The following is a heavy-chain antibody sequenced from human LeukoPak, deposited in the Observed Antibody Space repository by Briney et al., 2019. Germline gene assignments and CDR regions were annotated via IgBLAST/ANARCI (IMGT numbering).Heavy chain of an antibody. J-gene: IGHJ4*02. V-gene: IGHV3-7*01. CDR2: IKQDGSEK. D-gene: IGHD1-26*01. CDR3: ASGFVGPTTGQRGDFFDY. CDR1: GFTFSSYW. Sequence: PGGSLRLSCAASGFTFSSYWMSWVRQAPGKGLEWVANIKQDGSEKYYVDSVKGRFTISRDNAKNSLYLQMNSLRAEDTAVYYCASGFVGPTTGQRGDFFDYWGRGTLVTVSS.